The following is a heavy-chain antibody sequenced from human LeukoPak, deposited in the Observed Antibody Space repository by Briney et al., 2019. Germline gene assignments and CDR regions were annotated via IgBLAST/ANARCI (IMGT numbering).Heavy chain of an antibody. Sequence: GGSLRLSCSASGFTFSDYEMNWVRQAPGKGLEWVSSISSSSSYIYHADSLKGRFTISRDNAKNSLYLQMNSLRAEDTAVYYCARGGAYYYYMDVWGKGTTVTVSS. V-gene: IGHV3-21*01. CDR2: ISSSSSYI. CDR3: ARGGAYYYYMDV. J-gene: IGHJ6*03. D-gene: IGHD4/OR15-4a*01. CDR1: GFTFSDYE.